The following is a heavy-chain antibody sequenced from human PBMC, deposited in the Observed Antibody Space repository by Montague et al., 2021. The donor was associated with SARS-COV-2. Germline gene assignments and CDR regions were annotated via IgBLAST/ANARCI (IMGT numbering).Heavy chain of an antibody. D-gene: IGHD3-10*01. CDR1: GGSIRSGSYY. CDR3: ARDRGLGVAENFDC. V-gene: IGHV4-61*02. CDR2: IYSSGST. Sequence: TLSLTCTVSGGSIRSGSYYWSWIRQPAGKGLEWIRRIYSSGSTNYNPSLKSRVTMSVDTSKNQFSLKVSSVTAADTAVYYCARDRGLGVAENFDCWGQGTLVTVSS. J-gene: IGHJ4*02.